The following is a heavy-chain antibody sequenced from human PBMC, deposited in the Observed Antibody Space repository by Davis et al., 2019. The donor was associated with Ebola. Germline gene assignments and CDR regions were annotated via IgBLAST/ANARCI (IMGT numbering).Heavy chain of an antibody. CDR2: IYYSGST. Sequence: MPSETLSLTCTLSGGSISSGGYYWNWIRQHPGKGLEWIGYIYYSGSTYYNPSLKSRVTISVDTSKNQFSLKLSSVTAADTAVYYCARDSNYYYMDVWGQGTTVTVSS. CDR1: GGSISSGGYY. J-gene: IGHJ6*03. CDR3: ARDSNYYYMDV. V-gene: IGHV4-31*03.